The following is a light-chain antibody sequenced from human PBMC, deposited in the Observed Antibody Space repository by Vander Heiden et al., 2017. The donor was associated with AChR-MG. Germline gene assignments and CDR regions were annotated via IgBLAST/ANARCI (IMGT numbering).Light chain of an antibody. CDR2: EVT. CDR3: SAYAGNTDFVI. Sequence: QSALTQPPSASGSPGQSVTISCPGTSSDIGTYNFVSWYQQPPGKAPTLVIYEVTKRPSGVPPRFSGSKSGNTASLTVSGLQAEDEADYYCSAYAGNTDFVIFGGGTKLTVL. CDR1: SSDIGTYNF. V-gene: IGLV2-8*01. J-gene: IGLJ2*01.